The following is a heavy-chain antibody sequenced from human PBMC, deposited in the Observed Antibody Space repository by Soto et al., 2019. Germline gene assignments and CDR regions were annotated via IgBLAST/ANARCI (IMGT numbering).Heavy chain of an antibody. J-gene: IGHJ4*02. Sequence: WGSLRLSCAVSGFTFSTYAMSWVCQAPGKGLEWVSDINISSSGIYYADSVKGRFTISTDNAKNSLYLQMNSLRDEDTDVYFCARDWSYAFDYWGQGTLVTVSS. CDR1: GFTFSTYA. V-gene: IGHV3-48*02. CDR2: INISSSGI. CDR3: ARDWSYAFDY. D-gene: IGHD2-8*01.